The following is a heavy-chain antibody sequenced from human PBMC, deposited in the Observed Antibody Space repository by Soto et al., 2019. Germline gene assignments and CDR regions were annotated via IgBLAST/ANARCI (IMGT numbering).Heavy chain of an antibody. Sequence: GGSLRLSCAASGFTFSSYSMNWVRQAPGKGLEWVSSISSSSSYIYYADSVKGRFTISRDNAKNSLYLQMNSLRAEDTAVYYCARKICSGGSCYDLFDYWGQGTLVTVSS. CDR1: GFTFSSYS. V-gene: IGHV3-21*01. CDR3: ARKICSGGSCYDLFDY. J-gene: IGHJ4*02. CDR2: ISSSSSYI. D-gene: IGHD2-15*01.